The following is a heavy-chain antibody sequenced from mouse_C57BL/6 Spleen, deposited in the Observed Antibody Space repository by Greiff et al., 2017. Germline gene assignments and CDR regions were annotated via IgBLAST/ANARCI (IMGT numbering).Heavy chain of an antibody. CDR1: GFNFKDYY. CDR3: ARGSSGYLYAMGY. V-gene: IGHV14-2*01. D-gene: IGHD3-2*02. Sequence: VQLQQSGAELVKPGASVKLSCTASGFNFKDYYMHWVKQRPEQGLEWIGRIDPEDGETKYAPKFQGKATITADTSSNTAYMQLSSLTSEATAVYYCARGSSGYLYAMGYWGQGTSVTVSS. CDR2: IDPEDGET. J-gene: IGHJ4*01.